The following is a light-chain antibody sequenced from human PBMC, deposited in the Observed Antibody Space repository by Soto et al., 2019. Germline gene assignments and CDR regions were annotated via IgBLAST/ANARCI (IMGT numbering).Light chain of an antibody. CDR2: GAF. J-gene: IGKJ5*01. Sequence: EIVLTRCPAILSLYPGERATLSCRASQSVTNYLDLYQQKPGQAPSLLIYGAFNRDTGVPARVRGSGSGTDFTLTISSLELEDFEVYYCLQRYTRPPVTFGQGTRLEIK. CDR3: LQRYTRPPVT. CDR1: QSVTNY. V-gene: IGKV3-11*01.